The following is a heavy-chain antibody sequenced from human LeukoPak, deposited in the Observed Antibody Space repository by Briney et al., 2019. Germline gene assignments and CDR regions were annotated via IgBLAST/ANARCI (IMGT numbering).Heavy chain of an antibody. J-gene: IGHJ5*02. Sequence: PGGSLRLSCAASGLTFSNYWMSWVRQAPGMGLEWVANIKQDGSDNYYVDSVKGRFTISRDNAKNSLFLQMNSLRPEDTAVYYCARAASYYFGSGIRYYWFDPWGQGTLVTVSS. CDR3: ARAASYYFGSGIRYYWFDP. CDR1: GLTFSNYW. CDR2: IKQDGSDN. D-gene: IGHD3-10*01. V-gene: IGHV3-7*04.